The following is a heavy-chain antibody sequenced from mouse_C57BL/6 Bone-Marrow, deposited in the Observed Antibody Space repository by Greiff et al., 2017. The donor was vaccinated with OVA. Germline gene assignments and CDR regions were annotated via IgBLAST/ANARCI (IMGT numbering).Heavy chain of an antibody. CDR2: IYPGSGST. D-gene: IGHD1-1*01. Sequence: QVQLQQSGAELVKPGASVKMSCKASGYTFTSYWITWVKQRPGQGLEWIGDIYPGSGSTNYNEKFKSKATLTVDTSSSTAYMQLSSLTSEDSAVYYCARWNYGSRAWFAYWGQGTLVTVSA. J-gene: IGHJ3*01. CDR3: ARWNYGSRAWFAY. CDR1: GYTFTSYW. V-gene: IGHV1-55*01.